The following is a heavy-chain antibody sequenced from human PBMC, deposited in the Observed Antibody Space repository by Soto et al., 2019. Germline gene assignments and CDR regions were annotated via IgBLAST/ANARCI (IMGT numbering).Heavy chain of an antibody. V-gene: IGHV6-1*01. CDR2: TYYRSKWYN. J-gene: IGHJ6*02. CDR3: AREREAAAGRDNCYYYYGMDL. CDR1: GDSVSSNSAA. Sequence: SQTLSLTCAISGDSVSSNSAAWNWIRQSPSRGLEGLGGTYYRSKWYNDYAVSVKSRITINPDTSKTQFSLQLNSVTPEDTAVYYCAREREAAAGRDNCYYYYGMDLWGQGSTVTVSS. D-gene: IGHD6-13*01.